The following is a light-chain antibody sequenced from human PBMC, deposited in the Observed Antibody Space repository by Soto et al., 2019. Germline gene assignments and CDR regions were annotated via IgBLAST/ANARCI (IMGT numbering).Light chain of an antibody. CDR3: ISYTTISTYV. CDR2: DVS. V-gene: IGLV2-14*03. CDR1: SSDVDGYNY. J-gene: IGLJ1*01. Sequence: QSVLTQPASVSGSPGQSIAISCTGTSSDVDGYNYVSWYQHHPGKAPKLMIYDVSSRPSGVSNRFSGSKSGNTASLTISGLQVEVEADYYCISYTTISTYVFGTGTKVTVL.